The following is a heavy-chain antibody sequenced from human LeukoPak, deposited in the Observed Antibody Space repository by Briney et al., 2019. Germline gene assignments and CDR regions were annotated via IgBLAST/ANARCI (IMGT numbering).Heavy chain of an antibody. J-gene: IGHJ4*02. V-gene: IGHV4-59*08. CDR2: IYHSGSA. CDR3: ARHSFYYDSSGYYYFDY. CDR1: GGSISGYY. D-gene: IGHD3-22*01. Sequence: SETLSLTCTVSGGSISGYYWSWIRQPPGKGLEWIGYIYHSGSANYNPSLKSRVTISVDTSRNQFSLKLSSVTAADTAVYYCARHSFYYDSSGYYYFDYWGQGTLVTVSS.